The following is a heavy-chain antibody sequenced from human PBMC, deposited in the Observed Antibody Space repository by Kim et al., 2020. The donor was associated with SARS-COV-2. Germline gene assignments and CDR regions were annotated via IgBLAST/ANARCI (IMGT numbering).Heavy chain of an antibody. CDR1: GFTFSSYG. D-gene: IGHD3-3*01. CDR3: AKNRQRITIFGVVISDYYAMDY. Sequence: GGSLRLSCAASGFTFSSYGMHWVRQAPGKGLEWVAVISYDGSNKYYADSVKGRFTISRDNSKNTLYLQMNSLRAEDTAVYYCAKNRQRITIFGVVISDYYAMDYWGQGTTVTVSS. V-gene: IGHV3-30*18. J-gene: IGHJ6*02. CDR2: ISYDGSNK.